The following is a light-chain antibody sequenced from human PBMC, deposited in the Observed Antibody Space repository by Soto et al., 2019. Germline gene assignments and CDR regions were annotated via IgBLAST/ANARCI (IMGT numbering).Light chain of an antibody. CDR3: QHYDNFPPFS. Sequence: DIQMTQSPSSLSASVGDRVTITCQASQDIRKYLNWYQQKPGRAPKLLIYGASNLETGVPSRFSGSRYGTDFTFTITSLQPEYIATYFCQHYDNFPPFSFGPRTKVAIK. J-gene: IGKJ3*01. CDR2: GAS. CDR1: QDIRKY. V-gene: IGKV1-33*01.